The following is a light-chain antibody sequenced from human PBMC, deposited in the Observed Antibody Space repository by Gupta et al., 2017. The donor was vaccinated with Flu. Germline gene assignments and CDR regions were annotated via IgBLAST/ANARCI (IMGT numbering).Light chain of an antibody. Sequence: SLTISCTASNSDVGNYDLVSWFQLHPGKAPKLIMSRVSQRPSGVPDRFSGSKSANTASLTISGLQTEDEADYFCCAYAGGSMYVFGPGTKVTVL. CDR2: RVS. V-gene: IGLV2-23*02. CDR1: NSDVGNYDL. J-gene: IGLJ1*01. CDR3: CAYAGGSMYV.